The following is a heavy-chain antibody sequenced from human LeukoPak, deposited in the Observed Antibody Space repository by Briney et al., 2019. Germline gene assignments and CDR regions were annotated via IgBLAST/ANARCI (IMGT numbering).Heavy chain of an antibody. CDR3: ARVGGYNSPFVY. D-gene: IGHD5-24*01. Sequence: PSETLSLTCTVSGGSISSGGYYWSWIRQPPGKGLEWIGYIYHSGSTYYNPSLKSRVTISVDRSKNQFSLKLSSVTAADTAVYYCARVGGYNSPFVYWGQGTLVTVSS. CDR1: GGSISSGGYY. J-gene: IGHJ4*02. V-gene: IGHV4-30-2*01. CDR2: IYHSGST.